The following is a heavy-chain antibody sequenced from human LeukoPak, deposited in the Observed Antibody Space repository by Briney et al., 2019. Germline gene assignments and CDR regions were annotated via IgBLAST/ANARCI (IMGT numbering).Heavy chain of an antibody. Sequence: GGSLRLSCAVSGFTFSSYAMNWVRQAPGKGLEWVSGISGSGAGTYYADSVKGRFTISRDNSKNTLYLQMTSLRAEDTAVYYCAKMVREFYTISYYFDYWGQGTLVTVSS. CDR3: AKMVREFYTISYYFDY. V-gene: IGHV3-23*01. J-gene: IGHJ4*02. CDR1: GFTFSSYA. CDR2: ISGSGAGT. D-gene: IGHD2-8*01.